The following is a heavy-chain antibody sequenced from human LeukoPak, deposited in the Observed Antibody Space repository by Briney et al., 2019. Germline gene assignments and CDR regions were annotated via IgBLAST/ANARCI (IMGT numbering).Heavy chain of an antibody. CDR2: IYTSGST. Sequence: SQTLSLTCTVSGGSISSGSNYWSWIRQPAGKGLDWIGRIYTSGSTNYNPSLRRRVTMSVDTSKSQFSPKLSSVTAADTDVYYCASTYCSGGSCYYLVYWGQGTLVTVSS. J-gene: IGHJ4*02. D-gene: IGHD2-15*01. CDR1: GGSISSGSNY. V-gene: IGHV4-61*02. CDR3: ASTYCSGGSCYYLVY.